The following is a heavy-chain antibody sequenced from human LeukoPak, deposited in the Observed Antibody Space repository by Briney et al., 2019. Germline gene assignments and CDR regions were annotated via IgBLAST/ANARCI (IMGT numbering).Heavy chain of an antibody. V-gene: IGHV3-21*01. CDR2: IGGSSSSL. J-gene: IGHJ3*02. D-gene: IGHD4-17*01. Sequence: PGGSLRLSCAASGFTFSIYSMNWVRQAPGKGLEWVSSIGGSSSSLYYAESVKGRFTISRDNARNSLYLQMNSVRAEDTAVYYCAREMRGRTTVTTVHRRVGFDIWGQGTMVTVSS. CDR3: AREMRGRTTVTTVHRRVGFDI. CDR1: GFTFSIYS.